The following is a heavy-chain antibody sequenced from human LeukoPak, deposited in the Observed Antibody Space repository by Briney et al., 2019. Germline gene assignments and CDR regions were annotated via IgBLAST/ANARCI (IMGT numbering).Heavy chain of an antibody. J-gene: IGHJ6*02. CDR1: GFTFSSYA. V-gene: IGHV3-23*01. Sequence: GGSLRLSCAASGFTFSSYAMSWVRQAPGKGLEWVSAISGSGGSTYYADSVKGRFTISRDNSKNTLYLQMNSLRAEDTAVYCCAKGLAIFGVVIEDYYYYGMDVWGQGTTVTVSS. CDR3: AKGLAIFGVVIEDYYYYGMDV. CDR2: ISGSGGST. D-gene: IGHD3-3*01.